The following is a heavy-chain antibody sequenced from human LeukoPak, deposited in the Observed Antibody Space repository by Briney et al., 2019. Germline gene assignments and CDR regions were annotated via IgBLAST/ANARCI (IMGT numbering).Heavy chain of an antibody. Sequence: VGSLRLSCAAPGFTFSDYYMSWIRQAPGKGLERGSYISSSGSTIYYAGSVKGRFTISRDNAKNSLYLQMNSLRAEDTAVYYCARERYYDSSGLLGYWGQGTLVTVSS. CDR1: GFTFSDYY. J-gene: IGHJ4*02. CDR3: ARERYYDSSGLLGY. CDR2: ISSSGSTI. V-gene: IGHV3-11*01. D-gene: IGHD3-22*01.